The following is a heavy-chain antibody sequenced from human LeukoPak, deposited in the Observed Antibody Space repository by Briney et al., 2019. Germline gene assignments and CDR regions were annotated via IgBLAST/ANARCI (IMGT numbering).Heavy chain of an antibody. CDR2: MNPNSGNT. CDR1: GYTFTSYD. J-gene: IGHJ3*02. V-gene: IGHV1-8*03. Sequence: ASVKVSCKASGYTFTSYDINWVRQATGQGLEWMGWMNPNSGNTGYAQKFQGRVTITRNTSISTAYTELSSLRSEDTAVYYCARVEFRYGAFGFDIWGQGTMVTVSS. D-gene: IGHD3-9*01. CDR3: ARVEFRYGAFGFDI.